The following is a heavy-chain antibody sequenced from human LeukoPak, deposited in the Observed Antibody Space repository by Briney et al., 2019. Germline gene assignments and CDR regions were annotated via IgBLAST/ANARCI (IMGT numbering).Heavy chain of an antibody. V-gene: IGHV4-31*03. CDR2: FYYSGST. D-gene: IGHD1-1*01. Sequence: PSETLSLTCTVSGGPFGSDGFYWSWIRQHPGKGLEWIGSFYYSGSTYYNPSLESRLTISIDTSKKQFSLKLNSVTAADTAVYYCARDLFVGSAGTPSRPYFDIWGQGTVVTVSS. CDR1: GGPFGSDGFY. CDR3: ARDLFVGSAGTPSRPYFDI. J-gene: IGHJ3*02.